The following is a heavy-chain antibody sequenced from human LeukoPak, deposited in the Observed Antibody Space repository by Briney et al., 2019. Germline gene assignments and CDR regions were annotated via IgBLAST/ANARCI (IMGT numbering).Heavy chain of an antibody. J-gene: IGHJ4*02. CDR1: GGSISNTSW. CDR3: ARAGYSYGHRVYFFDC. V-gene: IGHV4-4*02. CDR2: INHSGST. D-gene: IGHD5-18*01. Sequence: SETLSLTCGVSGGSISNTSWWTWFRQPPGMGLEWIGEINHSGSTNYNPSLKSRVAISVDTSKNQFSPKLSSVTAADTAVYYCARAGYSYGHRVYFFDCWGQGTLVTVSS.